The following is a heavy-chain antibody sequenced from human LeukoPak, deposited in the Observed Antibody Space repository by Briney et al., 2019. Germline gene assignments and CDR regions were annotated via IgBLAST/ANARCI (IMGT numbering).Heavy chain of an antibody. Sequence: PGGSLRLSCAASGFTFSNYALSWVRQAPGKGLEWVSGIHGSGDNTYYADSVKGRFTSSRDNSKNTLFLQMNNLRVEDTAVYYCATNPPQYSGSSCYYYFYMDVWGKGTAVTISS. J-gene: IGHJ6*03. CDR1: GFTFSNYA. V-gene: IGHV3-23*01. D-gene: IGHD1-26*01. CDR2: IHGSGDNT. CDR3: ATNPPQYSGSSCYYYFYMDV.